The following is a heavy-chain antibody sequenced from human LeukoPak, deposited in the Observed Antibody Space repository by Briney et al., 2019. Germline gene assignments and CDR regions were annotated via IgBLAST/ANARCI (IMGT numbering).Heavy chain of an antibody. Sequence: GESLKISCKGSEYSFTSYWIGWVRQMPGKGLEWMGIIYPGDSDTRYNPSFQGQVTISADKSISTAYLQWRSLKASDTAMYYCAILLSITIFGVVLDHDAFDIWGQGTMVTVSS. J-gene: IGHJ3*02. CDR1: EYSFTSYW. V-gene: IGHV5-51*01. CDR3: AILLSITIFGVVLDHDAFDI. D-gene: IGHD3-3*01. CDR2: IYPGDSDT.